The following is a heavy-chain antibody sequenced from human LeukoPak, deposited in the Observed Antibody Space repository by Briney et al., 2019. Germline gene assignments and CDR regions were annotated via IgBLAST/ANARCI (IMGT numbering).Heavy chain of an antibody. CDR2: INQSGAT. Sequence: SETLSLTCAVYGGSFRGYYWSWIRQPLGKGLEWIGEINQSGATNYNPSLKSRVTISIDTSKSQFSLKLSSVTAADTAVYYCATRYGWGQGTLVTVSS. V-gene: IGHV4-34*01. D-gene: IGHD4-17*01. J-gene: IGHJ4*02. CDR3: ATRYG. CDR1: GGSFRGYY.